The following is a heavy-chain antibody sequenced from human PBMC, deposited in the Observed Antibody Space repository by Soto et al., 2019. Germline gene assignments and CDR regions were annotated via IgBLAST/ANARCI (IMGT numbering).Heavy chain of an antibody. CDR1: GGSLSVYY. Sequence: SETLCITCAISGGSLSVYYWNWIRQSPGKGLEWIGEINHSGSTYYNPSLKSRVTISVDTSKNQFSLKLSSVTAADTAVYYCAGRLYYDFWSGYYTGHYFDYWGQGTLVTVSS. CDR2: INHSGST. CDR3: AGRLYYDFWSGYYTGHYFDY. D-gene: IGHD3-3*01. J-gene: IGHJ4*02. V-gene: IGHV4-34*01.